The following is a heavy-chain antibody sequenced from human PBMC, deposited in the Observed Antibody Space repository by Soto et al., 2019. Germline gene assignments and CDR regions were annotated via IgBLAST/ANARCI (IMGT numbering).Heavy chain of an antibody. J-gene: IGHJ4*02. CDR3: AKDPKGGGRAPYYFDY. Sequence: GGSLNLSCAASGFTLSSYGMHWVRQAPGKGLEWVAVISYDGSNKYYADSVKGRFTISRDNSKNTLYLQMNSLRAEDTAVYYCAKDPKGGGRAPYYFDYWGQGTPVTVAS. V-gene: IGHV3-30*18. D-gene: IGHD3-16*01. CDR2: ISYDGSNK. CDR1: GFTLSSYG.